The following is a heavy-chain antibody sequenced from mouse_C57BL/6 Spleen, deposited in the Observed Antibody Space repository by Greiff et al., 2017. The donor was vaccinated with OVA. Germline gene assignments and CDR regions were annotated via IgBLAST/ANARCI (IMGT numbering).Heavy chain of an antibody. V-gene: IGHV1-47*01. CDR2: FHPYNDDT. CDR3: ARGYYGSSYGYYAMDY. D-gene: IGHD1-1*01. J-gene: IGHJ4*01. CDR1: GYTFTTYP. Sequence: QVQLQQSGAELVKPGASVKMSCKASGYTFTTYPIEWMKQNHGKSLEWIGNFHPYNDDTKYNEKFKGKATLTVEKSSSTVYLELSRLTSDDSAVYYCARGYYGSSYGYYAMDYWGQGTSVTVSS.